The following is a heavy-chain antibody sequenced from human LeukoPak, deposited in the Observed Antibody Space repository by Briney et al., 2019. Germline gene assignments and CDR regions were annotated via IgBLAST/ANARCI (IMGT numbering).Heavy chain of an antibody. CDR2: IRSKANSYAT. J-gene: IGHJ5*02. D-gene: IGHD3-16*01. CDR1: GFTFSGSA. Sequence: PGGSLRLSCAASGFTFSGSAMHWVRQASGKGLEWVGRIRSKANSYATAYAASVKGRFTISRDDSKNTAYLQMNSLKTEDTAVYYCTRLGPSGRFDPWGQGTLVTVSS. V-gene: IGHV3-73*01. CDR3: TRLGPSGRFDP.